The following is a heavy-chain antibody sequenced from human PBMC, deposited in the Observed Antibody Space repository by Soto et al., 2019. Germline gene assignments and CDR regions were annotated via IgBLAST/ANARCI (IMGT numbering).Heavy chain of an antibody. D-gene: IGHD3-9*01. Sequence: ASVKVSCKASGGTFSSYTISWVRQAPGQGLEWKGRIIPILGIANYAQKFQGRVTITADKSTSTAYMELSSLRSEDTAVYYCARDTTEGLRYFDWLLRTYYDAFDIWGQGTMVTVSS. CDR1: GGTFSSYT. J-gene: IGHJ3*02. CDR2: IIPILGIA. V-gene: IGHV1-69*04. CDR3: ARDTTEGLRYFDWLLRTYYDAFDI.